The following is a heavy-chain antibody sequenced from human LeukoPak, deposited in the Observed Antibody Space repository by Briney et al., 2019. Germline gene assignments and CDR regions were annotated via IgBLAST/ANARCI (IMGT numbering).Heavy chain of an antibody. Sequence: ASVKVSCKASGYTFTSYGISWVRQAPGQGLEWMGWISAYNGNTNYAQKLQGRVTMTTDTSTSTAYMELRSLRSDDTAVYYCARDDGWFGGLRGATLGADYWGQGTLVTVSS. J-gene: IGHJ4*02. D-gene: IGHD3-10*01. V-gene: IGHV1-18*01. CDR2: ISAYNGNT. CDR1: GYTFTSYG. CDR3: ARDDGWFGGLRGATLGADY.